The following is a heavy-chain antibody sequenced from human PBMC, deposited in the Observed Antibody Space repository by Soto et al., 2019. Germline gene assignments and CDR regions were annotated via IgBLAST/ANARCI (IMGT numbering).Heavy chain of an antibody. CDR3: ARDRGTYYYGSGSYENWFDP. D-gene: IGHD3-10*01. V-gene: IGHV1-69*08. Sequence: QVQLVQSGAEVKKPGSSVKVSCKASGGTFSSYTISWVRQAPGQGLEWMGRIIPILGIASYAQKFQGRVTITADKSTSTGCMELSSLRSEDTAVYYCARDRGTYYYGSGSYENWFDPWGQGTPVTVSS. CDR2: IIPILGIA. J-gene: IGHJ5*02. CDR1: GGTFSSYT.